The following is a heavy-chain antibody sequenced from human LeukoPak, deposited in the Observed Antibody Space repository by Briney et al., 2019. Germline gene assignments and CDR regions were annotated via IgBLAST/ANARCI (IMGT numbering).Heavy chain of an antibody. Sequence: GESLKISCKGPGYSFTSYWIGWVRQMPGKGLEWMGIIYPGDSDTRYSPSFQGQVTISADKSISTAYLQWSSLKASDTAMYYCARGDYGDYRGTNFDYWGQGTLVTVSS. D-gene: IGHD4-17*01. J-gene: IGHJ4*02. CDR2: IYPGDSDT. V-gene: IGHV5-51*01. CDR3: ARGDYGDYRGTNFDY. CDR1: GYSFTSYW.